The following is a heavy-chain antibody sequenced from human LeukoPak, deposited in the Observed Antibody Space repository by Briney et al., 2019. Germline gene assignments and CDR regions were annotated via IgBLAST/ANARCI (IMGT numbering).Heavy chain of an antibody. CDR2: VNPISGNT. CDR3: ARGRVGYYYYMDV. V-gene: IGHV1-8*01. J-gene: IGHJ6*03. Sequence: GASVKVSCKASGYIFTSYDINWVRQATGQGLEWMGWVNPISGNTGYARKFQGRVTMTTNDSVTTAYMELRSLKSEDTAVYYCARGRVGYYYYMDVWGKGTTVTVSS. CDR1: GYIFTSYD. D-gene: IGHD1-26*01.